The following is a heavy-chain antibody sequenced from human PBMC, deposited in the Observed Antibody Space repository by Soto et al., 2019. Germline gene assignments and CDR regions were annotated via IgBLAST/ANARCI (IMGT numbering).Heavy chain of an antibody. CDR2: INHSGNT. J-gene: IGHJ6*02. CDR1: GGSFSGYY. CDR3: ARAARLGWLSHYYYGMDV. Sequence: PSETLSLTCAVYGGSFSGYYWSWIRQPPGKGLEWIGEINHSGNTNYNPSLKSRVTISVDTSKNQFSLKLSSVTAADTAVYYCARAARLGWLSHYYYGMDVWGQGTTVTVSS. D-gene: IGHD3-3*01. V-gene: IGHV4-34*01.